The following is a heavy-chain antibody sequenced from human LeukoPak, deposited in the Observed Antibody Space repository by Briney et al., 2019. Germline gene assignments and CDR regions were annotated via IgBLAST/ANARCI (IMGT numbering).Heavy chain of an antibody. J-gene: IGHJ4*02. V-gene: IGHV1-18*01. CDR3: ARAGQGYYYDTSAYYFDY. D-gene: IGHD3-22*01. CDR1: GYTFTNFG. CDR2: ISAYNGNP. Sequence: ASVKVSCRASGYTFTNFGISWVRQAPGQGLEWIAWISAYNGNPTYAQNLQGRVTVTTDTSTNPAYMELRRLTSDDTAVYFCARAGQGYYYDTSAYYFDYWGQGILVTVSS.